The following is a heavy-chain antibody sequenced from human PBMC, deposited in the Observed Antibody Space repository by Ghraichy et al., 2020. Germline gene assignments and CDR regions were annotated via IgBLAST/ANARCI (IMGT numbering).Heavy chain of an antibody. Sequence: GGSLRLSCAASGFTFSSYSMNWVRQAPGKGLEWVSYISSSSSTIYYADSVKGRFTISRDNAKNSLYLQMNSLRDEDTAVYYCARDSPGVVVVPAAIPGWFDPWGQGTLVTVSS. D-gene: IGHD2-2*01. J-gene: IGHJ5*02. CDR2: ISSSSSTI. CDR1: GFTFSSYS. CDR3: ARDSPGVVVVPAAIPGWFDP. V-gene: IGHV3-48*02.